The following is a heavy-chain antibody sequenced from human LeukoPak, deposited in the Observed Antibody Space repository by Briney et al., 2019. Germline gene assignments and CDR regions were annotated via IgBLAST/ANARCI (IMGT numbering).Heavy chain of an antibody. CDR1: GYTFTGYY. Sequence: GASVKVSCKASGYTFTGYYMHWVRQAPGQGLEWMGRINPNNGGTNYAQKFQARVTMTRDTSISTAYMELSRPRSDDTAVYYCARGGPYYYDSSGYYIGYWGQGTLVTVSS. J-gene: IGHJ4*02. CDR2: INPNNGGT. V-gene: IGHV1-2*06. D-gene: IGHD3-22*01. CDR3: ARGGPYYYDSSGYYIGY.